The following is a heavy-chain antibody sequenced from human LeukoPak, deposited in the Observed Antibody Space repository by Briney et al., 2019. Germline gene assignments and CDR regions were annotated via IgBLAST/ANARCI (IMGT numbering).Heavy chain of an antibody. D-gene: IGHD6-25*01. CDR3: ASGLELDY. CDR1: GFTFDDYA. V-gene: IGHV3-9*01. J-gene: IGHJ4*02. CDR2: ISWNSGSI. Sequence: PGGSLRLSCAASGFTFDDYAMHWVRQAPGKGLEWVSGISWNSGSIGYADSVKGRFTISRDNAKNSLYLQMDSLRAEGTALYYCASGLELDYWGQGTLVTVSS.